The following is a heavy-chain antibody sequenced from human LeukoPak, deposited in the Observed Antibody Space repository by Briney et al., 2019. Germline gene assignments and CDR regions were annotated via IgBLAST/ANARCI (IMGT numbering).Heavy chain of an antibody. CDR3: ARRLMSLENYGMDV. D-gene: IGHD1-1*01. V-gene: IGHV4-30-2*01. Sequence: SQTLSLTCAVSGGSISSGGYSWRWIRQPPGKGLEWIGYIYHSGSTYYNPSLKSRVTISVDRSKNQFSLKLSSVTAADTAVYYCARRLMSLENYGMDVWGQGTTVTVSS. J-gene: IGHJ6*02. CDR1: GGSISSGGYS. CDR2: IYHSGST.